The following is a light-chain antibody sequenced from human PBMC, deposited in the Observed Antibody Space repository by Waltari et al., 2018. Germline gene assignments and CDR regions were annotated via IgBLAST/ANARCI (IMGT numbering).Light chain of an antibody. V-gene: IGKV4-1*01. CDR1: QSLFWGKDKNNY. Sequence: DIVMTQSPDSLPVSLGETVTINCISSQSLFWGKDKNNYLAWYQQTRGQPPRLLLPWAYFREPGVPYRFIGRGSGTDFALTISNLQAEDVAVYYCQQYYSNPQTFGPGTKLEI. CDR3: QQYYSNPQT. CDR2: WAY. J-gene: IGKJ2*01.